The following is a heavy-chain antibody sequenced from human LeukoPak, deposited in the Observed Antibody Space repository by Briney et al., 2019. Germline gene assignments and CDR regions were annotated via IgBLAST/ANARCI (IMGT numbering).Heavy chain of an antibody. CDR3: AKSSRDAYSIDY. CDR2: ISGSGAST. J-gene: IGHJ4*02. Sequence: EAGGSLRLSCAASGFTFSSYAMSWVRQAPGKGLEWVSAISGSGASTYYADSVKGRFTISRDNSKNTLSVQMNSLRAEDTAVYYCAKSSRDAYSIDYWGQGTLVTVSS. V-gene: IGHV3-23*01. CDR1: GFTFSSYA. D-gene: IGHD5-24*01.